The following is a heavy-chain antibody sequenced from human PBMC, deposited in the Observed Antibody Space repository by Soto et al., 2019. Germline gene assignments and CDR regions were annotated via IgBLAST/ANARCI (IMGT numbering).Heavy chain of an antibody. CDR3: AKDRLVRGVRPGWFDP. CDR1: GFTFSSYA. V-gene: IGHV3-23*01. Sequence: EVQLLESGGGLVQPGGSLRLSCAASGFTFSSYAMSWVRQAPGKGLEWVSAISGSGGSTYYADSVKGRFTISRDNSKNTLYLQMNSLRAEDTAVYYCAKDRLVRGVRPGWFDPWGQGTLVTVSS. J-gene: IGHJ5*02. D-gene: IGHD3-10*01. CDR2: ISGSGGST.